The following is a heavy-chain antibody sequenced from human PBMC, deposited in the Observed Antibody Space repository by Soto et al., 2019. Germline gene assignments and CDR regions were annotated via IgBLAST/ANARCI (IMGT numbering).Heavy chain of an antibody. J-gene: IGHJ4*02. D-gene: IGHD6-19*01. V-gene: IGHV4-61*01. Sequence: SETLSLTCTVSGGSVSSDSYYWSWIRQPPRKGLEWIGYIYYSGSTNYNPSLKSRVTISVHTSKNQFSLKLSSVTAADTAVYYCARDLRRVAGTARNYYFDHWGLGTLVTVSS. CDR1: GGSVSSDSYY. CDR3: ARDLRRVAGTARNYYFDH. CDR2: IYYSGST.